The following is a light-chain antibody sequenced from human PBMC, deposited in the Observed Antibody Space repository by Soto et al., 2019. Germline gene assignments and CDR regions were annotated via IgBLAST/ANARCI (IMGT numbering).Light chain of an antibody. CDR1: SSNIGAGYD. CDR3: QSYDSSLSGSRV. J-gene: IGLJ1*01. V-gene: IGLV1-40*01. Sequence: QSVLTQPPSVSGAPGQRVTISCTGSSSNIGAGYDVHWYQQLLGTAPKLLIYGNNNRPSRVPDRFSGSKSGTSASLAITGLQAEDEADYYCQSYDSSLSGSRVFGTGTKVTVL. CDR2: GNN.